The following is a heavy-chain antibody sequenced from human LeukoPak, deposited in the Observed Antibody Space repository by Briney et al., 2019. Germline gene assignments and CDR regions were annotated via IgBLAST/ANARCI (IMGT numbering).Heavy chain of an antibody. CDR2: IYTSGST. D-gene: IGHD6-13*01. CDR1: GGSISSYY. Sequence: SETLSLTCTVSGGSISSYYWSWIRQPAGKGLEWIGRIYTSGSTNYNPSLKSRVTMSVDTSKNQFSLKLSSVTAADTAVYYCARVKGSGSSWSGAFDIWGQGTMVTVSS. CDR3: ARVKGSGSSWSGAFDI. J-gene: IGHJ3*02. V-gene: IGHV4-4*07.